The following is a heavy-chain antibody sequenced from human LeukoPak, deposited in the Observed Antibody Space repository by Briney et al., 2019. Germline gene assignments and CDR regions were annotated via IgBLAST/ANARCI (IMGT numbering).Heavy chain of an antibody. CDR1: GYTFTGYY. J-gene: IGHJ4*02. Sequence: ASVKVSCKASGYTFTGYYMHWVRQAPGQGLEWMGWINPNSGGTNYAQKFQGRVTMTRDTSISTAYMELSRLRSDDTAVYYCATLGFEEYIGGFDYWGQGTLVTVSS. D-gene: IGHD3-10*01. CDR3: ATLGFEEYIGGFDY. CDR2: INPNSGGT. V-gene: IGHV1-2*02.